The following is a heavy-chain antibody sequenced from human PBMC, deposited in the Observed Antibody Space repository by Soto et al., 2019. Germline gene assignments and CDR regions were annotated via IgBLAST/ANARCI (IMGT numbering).Heavy chain of an antibody. V-gene: IGHV1-2*02. CDR1: GYTFTGYY. J-gene: IGHJ4*01. CDR2: INPNSGGT. Sequence: SVKVSCKASGYTFTGYYMHWVRQAPGQGLEWMGWINPNSGGTNYAQKFQGRVTMTRDTSISTAYMELSRLRSDDTAVYYCAISPQYYYDSSGCPVLVDYSGHGTLVTVS. D-gene: IGHD3-22*01. CDR3: AISPQYYYDSSGCPVLVDY.